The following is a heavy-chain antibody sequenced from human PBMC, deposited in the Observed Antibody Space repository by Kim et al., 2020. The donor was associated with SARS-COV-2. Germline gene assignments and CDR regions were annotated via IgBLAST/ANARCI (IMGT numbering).Heavy chain of an antibody. CDR3: AREITMSSGAFDS. V-gene: IGHV1-2*02. J-gene: IGHJ3*02. Sequence: ASVKVSCKASGYTFTGYYMHWVRQAPGQGLEWMGWINPNSGGTNYAQKFQGRVTMTRDTSISTAYMELSRLRSDDTAVYYCAREITMSSGAFDSWGQGTMVSVS. D-gene: IGHD3-10*02. CDR2: INPNSGGT. CDR1: GYTFTGYY.